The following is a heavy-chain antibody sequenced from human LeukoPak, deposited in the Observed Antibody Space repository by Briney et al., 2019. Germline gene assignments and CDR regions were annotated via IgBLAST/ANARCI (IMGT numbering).Heavy chain of an antibody. D-gene: IGHD6-13*01. Sequence: GGSLRLSCAASGFTFSGSAMHWVRQASGKGLEWVGRIRSKTNNYATAYAASVKDRFTISRDDSTNTAYLQMNSLKTEDTAVYYCTGLGIAAAGKDYWGQGTLVTVSS. CDR3: TGLGIAAAGKDY. J-gene: IGHJ4*02. V-gene: IGHV3-73*01. CDR2: IRSKTNNYAT. CDR1: GFTFSGSA.